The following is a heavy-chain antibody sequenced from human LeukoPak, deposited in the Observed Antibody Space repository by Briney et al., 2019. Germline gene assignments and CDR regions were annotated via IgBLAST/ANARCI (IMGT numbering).Heavy chain of an antibody. CDR1: GYTFTDYA. CDR3: ARAFQTLGGLSLPDY. D-gene: IGHD3-16*02. V-gene: IGHV7-4-1*02. J-gene: IGHJ4*02. CDR2: IHPSTGNP. Sequence: ASVKVSCKASGYTFTDYAMNWVRQAPGQGLEWMGWIHPSTGNPTYAQGFTGRFVFSLDTSVSTTYLQISGLKAEDTAVYFCARAFQTLGGLSLPDYWGQGTLVTVSS.